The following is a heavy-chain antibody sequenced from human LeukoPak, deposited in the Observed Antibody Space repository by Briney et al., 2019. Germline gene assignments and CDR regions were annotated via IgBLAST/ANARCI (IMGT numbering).Heavy chain of an antibody. Sequence: SETLSLTCTVSGGSISSYYWSWIRQPPGRGLEWIGYIYYSGSTNYNPSLKSRVTISVDTSKNQFSLKLSSVTAADTAVYYCARGGLYGGYEYYFDYGAQEPRVPVPS. J-gene: IGHJ4*02. D-gene: IGHD2-15*01. CDR1: GGSISSYY. CDR3: ARGGLYGGYEYYFDY. CDR2: IYYSGST. V-gene: IGHV4-59*12.